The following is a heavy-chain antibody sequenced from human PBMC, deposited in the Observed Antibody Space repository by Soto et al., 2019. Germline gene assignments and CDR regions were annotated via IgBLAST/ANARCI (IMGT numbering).Heavy chain of an antibody. J-gene: IGHJ4*02. CDR3: ARRYGASFDY. Sequence: ETLSLTCTVSGGSISSYYWSWIRQPPGKGLEWIGYIYYSGSTNYNPSLKSRVTISVDTSKNQFSLKLSSVTAADTAVYYCARRYGASFDYWGQGTRVTVSS. CDR1: GGSISSYY. D-gene: IGHD4-17*01. V-gene: IGHV4-59*01. CDR2: IYYSGST.